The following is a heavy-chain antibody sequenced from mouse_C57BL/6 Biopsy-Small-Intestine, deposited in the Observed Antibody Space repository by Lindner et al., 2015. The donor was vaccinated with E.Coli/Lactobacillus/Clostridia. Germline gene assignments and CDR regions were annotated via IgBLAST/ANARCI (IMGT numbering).Heavy chain of an antibody. V-gene: IGHV5-17*01. CDR1: GFTFSDYG. J-gene: IGHJ2*01. CDR2: ISRGSTTI. D-gene: IGHD4-1*01. Sequence: VQLQESGGGLVEPGGSRKLSCTASGFTFSDYGMHWVRQAPEKGLEWVAYISRGSTTIYYADTVKGRFTISRDNAKNTLFLQMTSLRSEDTAMYYCARRDWEGYYFDYWGQGTTLTVSS. CDR3: ARRDWEGYYFDY.